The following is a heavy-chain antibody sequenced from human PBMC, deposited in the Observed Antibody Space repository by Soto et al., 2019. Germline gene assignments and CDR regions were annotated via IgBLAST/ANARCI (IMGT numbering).Heavy chain of an antibody. V-gene: IGHV3-30-3*01. Sequence: QVQLVESGGGVVQPGRSLRLSCAASGFTFSSYAMHWVRQAPGKGLEWVAVISYDGSNKYYADSVKGRFTISRDNSKNTLYRQMNSRRAEDTAVYYCADRLLGGEGYNEADYWGQGTLVTVSS. J-gene: IGHJ4*02. CDR1: GFTFSSYA. CDR2: ISYDGSNK. CDR3: ADRLLGGEGYNEADY. D-gene: IGHD3-16*01.